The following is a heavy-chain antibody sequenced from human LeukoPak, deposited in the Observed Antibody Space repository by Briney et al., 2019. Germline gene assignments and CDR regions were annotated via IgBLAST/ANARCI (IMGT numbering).Heavy chain of an antibody. CDR2: IYYSGST. CDR3: ARGYYDFWSGYGYNWFDP. V-gene: IGHV4-59*01. J-gene: IGHJ5*02. CDR1: GGSISSYY. Sequence: SETLSLTCTVSGGSISSYYWSWIRQPPGKGLEWIGYIYYSGSTNYNPSLKSRAAISVDTSKNQFSLKLSSVTAADTAVYYCARGYYDFWSGYGYNWFDPWGQGTLVTVSS. D-gene: IGHD3-3*01.